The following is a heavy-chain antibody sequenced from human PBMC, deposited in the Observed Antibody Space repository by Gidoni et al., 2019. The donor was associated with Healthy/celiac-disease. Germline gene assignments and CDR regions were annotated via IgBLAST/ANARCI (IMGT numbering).Heavy chain of an antibody. J-gene: IGHJ6*02. CDR3: AKDLAVHDILTGYYYYYGMDV. CDR2: ISWNSGSI. D-gene: IGHD3-9*01. V-gene: IGHV3-9*01. Sequence: EVQLVESGGGLVQPGRSLRLSCAASGFTFDDYAMHWVRQAPGKGLDWVSGISWNSGSIGYADSVKGRFTISRDNAKNSLYLQMNSLRAEDTALYYCAKDLAVHDILTGYYYYYGMDVWGQGTTVTVSS. CDR1: GFTFDDYA.